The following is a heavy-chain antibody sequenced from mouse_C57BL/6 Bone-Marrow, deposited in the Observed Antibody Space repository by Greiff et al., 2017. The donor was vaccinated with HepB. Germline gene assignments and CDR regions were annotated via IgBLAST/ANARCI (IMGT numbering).Heavy chain of an antibody. CDR3: ARQRSYYAMDY. J-gene: IGHJ4*01. V-gene: IGHV5-6*02. Sequence: DVKLVESGGDLVKPGGSLKLSCAASGFTFSSYGMSWVRQTPDKRLEWVATISSGGSYTYYPDSVKGRFTISRANTKNTLYLQMSSLKSEETAMYYCARQRSYYAMDYWGQGTSVTVSS. CDR2: ISSGGSYT. CDR1: GFTFSSYG.